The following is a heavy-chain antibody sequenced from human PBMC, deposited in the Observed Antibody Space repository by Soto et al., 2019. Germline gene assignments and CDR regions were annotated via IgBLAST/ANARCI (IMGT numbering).Heavy chain of an antibody. D-gene: IGHD2-15*01. CDR2: INPNSGGT. CDR1: GYTFTGYY. V-gene: IGHV1-2*04. CDR3: ARGDCSGGSCYSSTEPQQWRYRGFDY. Sequence: ASVKVSCKASGYTFTGYYMHWVRQAPGQGLEWMGWINPNSGGTNYAQKFQGWVTMTRDTSISTAYMELSRLRSDDTAVYYCARGDCSGGSCYSSTEPQQWRYRGFDYWGQGTLVTVSS. J-gene: IGHJ4*02.